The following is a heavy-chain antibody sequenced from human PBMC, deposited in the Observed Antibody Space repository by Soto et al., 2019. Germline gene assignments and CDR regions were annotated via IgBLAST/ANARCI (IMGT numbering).Heavy chain of an antibody. J-gene: IGHJ4*02. V-gene: IGHV3-33*01. D-gene: IGHD2-2*01. Sequence: PGGSLRLSCAASGFPFSIYGMHWVRQAPGKGLEWVAVIWHDGSSKYYADSVKGRFTISRDNSKNTLYLQMNSLRAEDTAIYYCASRSPALDYWGQGTLVTVSS. CDR1: GFPFSIYG. CDR3: ASRSPALDY. CDR2: IWHDGSSK.